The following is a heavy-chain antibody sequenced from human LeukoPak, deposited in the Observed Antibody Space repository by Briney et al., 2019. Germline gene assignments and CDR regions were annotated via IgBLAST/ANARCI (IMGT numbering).Heavy chain of an antibody. D-gene: IGHD6-13*01. J-gene: IGHJ3*02. CDR3: AKADSSSYAFDI. CDR2: IIWDGGST. V-gene: IGHV3-43*01. Sequence: GGSLRLSCAASGFTFADYSMPWVRQAPGKGLEWVSLIIWDGGSTYYADSVKGRFTISRVNSKRSLYLQMNSLRSEDTALYYCAKADSSSYAFDIWGQGTMVTVSS. CDR1: GFTFADYS.